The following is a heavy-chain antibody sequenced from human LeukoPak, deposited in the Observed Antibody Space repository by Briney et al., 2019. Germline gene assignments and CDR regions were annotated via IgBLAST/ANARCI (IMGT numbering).Heavy chain of an antibody. J-gene: IGHJ4*02. D-gene: IGHD1-26*01. CDR2: ISGSGGST. CDR3: AKSDSGSYYQSYFDY. V-gene: IGHV3-23*01. CDR1: GFTFSSYA. Sequence: GGSLRLSCAASGFTFSSYAMSWVRQAPGKGLEWVSAISGSGGSTYYADSVKGRFTISRDKSKNTLYLQMNSLRAEDTAVYYCAKSDSGSYYQSYFDYWGQGTLVTVSS.